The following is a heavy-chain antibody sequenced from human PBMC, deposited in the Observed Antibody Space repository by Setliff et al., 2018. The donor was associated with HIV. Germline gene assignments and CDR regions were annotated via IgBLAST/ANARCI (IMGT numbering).Heavy chain of an antibody. Sequence: PGGSLRLSCAASGVTFSSYAMSWVRQAPGKGLEWVSAVSGGGGSTYYADAVKGRFTISRDNAKNSLYLQMNSLRAEDTAVYYCAPRFDPWGQGTLITVSS. CDR1: GVTFSSYA. V-gene: IGHV3-23*01. J-gene: IGHJ5*02. CDR3: APRFDP. CDR2: VSGGGGST.